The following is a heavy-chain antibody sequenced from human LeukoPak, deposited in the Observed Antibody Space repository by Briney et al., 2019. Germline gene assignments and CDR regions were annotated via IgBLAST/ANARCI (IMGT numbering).Heavy chain of an antibody. CDR1: GGSISSYY. J-gene: IGHJ4*02. Sequence: SETLSLTCTVSGGSISSYYWSWIRQPPGKGQEWIGYIYYSGSTYYNPSLKSRLTISVDRSKNQFSLKLTSAMAADTAVYYCTRVSHSSSWWIDSWGQGTLVTVSS. D-gene: IGHD6-13*01. V-gene: IGHV4-59*08. CDR3: TRVSHSSSWWIDS. CDR2: IYYSGST.